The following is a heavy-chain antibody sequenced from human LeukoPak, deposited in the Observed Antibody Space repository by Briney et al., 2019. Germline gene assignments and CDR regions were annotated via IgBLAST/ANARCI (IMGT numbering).Heavy chain of an antibody. J-gene: IGHJ4*02. Sequence: PGGSLRLSCAASGFTVSSNYMSWVRQAPGKGLEWVSVIYSGGSTYYADSVKGRFTISRDNSKNTLYLQMNSLRAEDTAVYYCASRIAVAGTLADYWGQGTLVTVSS. CDR1: GFTVSSNY. D-gene: IGHD6-19*01. CDR3: ASRIAVAGTLADY. V-gene: IGHV3-53*01. CDR2: IYSGGST.